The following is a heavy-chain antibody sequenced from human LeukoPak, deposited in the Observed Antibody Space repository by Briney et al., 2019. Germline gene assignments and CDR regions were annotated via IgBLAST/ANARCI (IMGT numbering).Heavy chain of an antibody. CDR3: ASMRGYFEY. CDR2: ITGTSDRT. V-gene: IGHV3-23*01. CDR1: GFTFSSYA. J-gene: IGHJ4*02. Sequence: GGSLRLSCAASGFTFSSYAMHWVRQAPGKGLEWVSAITGTSDRTYYADSVKGRFTISRDNSKNTLYLQMNSLRAEDTAVYYCASMRGYFEYWVQGTLVSVSS.